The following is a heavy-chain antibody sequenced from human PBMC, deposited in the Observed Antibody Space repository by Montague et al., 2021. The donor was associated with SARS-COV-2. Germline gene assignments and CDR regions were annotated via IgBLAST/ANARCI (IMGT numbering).Heavy chain of an antibody. CDR3: ARPRYEGFGEFFAYWFDA. V-gene: IGHV5-51*01. CDR1: GYSFTSYW. Sequence: QPGAEVKKPGESLKISCKGSGYSFTSYWVGWVRQMPGKGLEWMGIIYPGDSDTRYSPSFQGQVTISADKSISTAYLQWSSLKASDTAMYYCARPRYEGFGEFFAYWFDAWRQGNLVTVSS. CDR2: IYPGDSDT. J-gene: IGHJ5*02. D-gene: IGHD3-10*01.